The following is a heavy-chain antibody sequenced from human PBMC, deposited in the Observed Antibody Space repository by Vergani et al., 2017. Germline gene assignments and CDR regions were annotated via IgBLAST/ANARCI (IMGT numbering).Heavy chain of an antibody. CDR2: IYDSGDT. V-gene: IGHV4-59*08. D-gene: IGHD3-10*01. J-gene: IGHJ5*02. Sequence: QVQLQESGPGLVKPSETLSLTCSVSGDSMNTYYWTWIRQPPGKGLEWIGYIYDSGDTKYNPSLKSRVTMSLDTSMNQVSLKLNSVTAADTAVYYCVRTVALWFGETKDGGWFDPWGQGTLVTVTS. CDR1: GDSMNTYY. CDR3: VRTVALWFGETKDGGWFDP.